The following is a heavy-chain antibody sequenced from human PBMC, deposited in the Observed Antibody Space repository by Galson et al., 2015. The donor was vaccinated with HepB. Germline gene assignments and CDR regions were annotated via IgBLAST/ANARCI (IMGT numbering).Heavy chain of an antibody. CDR1: GFSLSTSGMR. Sequence: PALVKPTQTLTLTCTFSGFSLSTSGMRVSWIRQPPGKALEWLARIDWDDDKFYSTSLKTRLTISKDTSKNQVVLTMTNMDPVDTATYYCARMIAAAGTGFDYWGQGTLVTVSS. CDR3: ARMIAAAGTGFDY. J-gene: IGHJ4*02. D-gene: IGHD6-13*01. V-gene: IGHV2-70*04. CDR2: IDWDDDK.